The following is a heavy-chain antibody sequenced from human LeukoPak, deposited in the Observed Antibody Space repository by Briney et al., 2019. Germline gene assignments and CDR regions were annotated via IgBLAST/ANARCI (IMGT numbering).Heavy chain of an antibody. V-gene: IGHV3-15*01. CDR2: IKSKTDGGTT. Sequence: EPGGSLRLSCAASGFTFSSYWMHWVRQAPGKGLVWVGRIKSKTDGGTTDYAAPVKGRFTISRDDSKNTLYLQMNSLKTEDTAVYYCTTDAGFIVVVVAATGEFDYWGQGTLVTVSS. J-gene: IGHJ4*02. CDR1: GFTFSSYW. D-gene: IGHD2-15*01. CDR3: TTDAGFIVVVVAATGEFDY.